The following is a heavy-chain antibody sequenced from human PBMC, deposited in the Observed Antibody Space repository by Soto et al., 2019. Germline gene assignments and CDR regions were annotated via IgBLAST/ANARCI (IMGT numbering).Heavy chain of an antibody. D-gene: IGHD3-3*01. CDR3: ARHRVDYDFWSGPNNWFDP. CDR1: GGSISSYY. J-gene: IGHJ5*02. V-gene: IGHV4-59*01. Sequence: SETLSLTCTVSGGSISSYYWSWIRQPPGKGLEWIGYIYYSGSTNYNPSLKSRVTISVDTSKNQFSLKLSSVTAADTAVYYCARHRVDYDFWSGPNNWFDPWGQGTLVTVSS. CDR2: IYYSGST.